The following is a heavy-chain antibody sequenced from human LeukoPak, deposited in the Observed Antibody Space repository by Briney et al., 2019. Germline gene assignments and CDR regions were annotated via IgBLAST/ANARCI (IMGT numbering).Heavy chain of an antibody. V-gene: IGHV3-66*01. CDR3: ARDLAGDCSGGSXYAHDAFDI. CDR2: IYSGGST. J-gene: IGHJ3*02. CDR1: GFTVSSNY. D-gene: IGHD2-15*01. Sequence: GGSLRLSCAASGFTVSSNYMSWVRQAPGKGLEWVSVIYSGGSTYYADSVKGRFTISRDNSKNTLYLQMNSLRAEDTAVYYCARDLAGDCSGGSXYAHDAFDIWGQGTMVTVS.